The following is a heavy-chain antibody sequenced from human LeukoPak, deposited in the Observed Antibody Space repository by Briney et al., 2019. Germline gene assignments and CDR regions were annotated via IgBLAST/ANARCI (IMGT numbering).Heavy chain of an antibody. CDR3: ARDGSNWSNDYYHGVDV. Sequence: SETLSLTCTVSGGSISSYYWSWIRQPPGKGLEWIGYICYSGSATYNPSLKSRVTISVDTSKNQFSLRLSSVTAADTAVYYCARDGSNWSNDYYHGVDVWGQGTTVTVSS. J-gene: IGHJ6*02. V-gene: IGHV4-59*01. CDR1: GGSISSYY. D-gene: IGHD4-11*01. CDR2: ICYSGSA.